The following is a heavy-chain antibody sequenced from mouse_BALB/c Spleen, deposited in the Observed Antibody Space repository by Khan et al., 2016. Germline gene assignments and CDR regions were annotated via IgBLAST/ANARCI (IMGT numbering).Heavy chain of an antibody. CDR2: ISYSGST. V-gene: IGHV3-2*02. J-gene: IGHJ3*01. Sequence: EVKLLESGPGLVKPSQSLSLTCTVTGYSITSDYAWNWIRQFPGNKLEWMGYISYSGSTSYNPSLKSRISITRDTSKNQIFLRLNSVTTEDTATXYCGEELGWFAYWGQGTLVTVSA. CDR1: GYSITSDYA. CDR3: GEELGWFAY. D-gene: IGHD4-1*01.